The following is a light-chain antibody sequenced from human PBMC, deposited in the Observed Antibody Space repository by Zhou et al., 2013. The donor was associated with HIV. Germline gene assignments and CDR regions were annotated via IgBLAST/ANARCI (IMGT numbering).Light chain of an antibody. CDR3: QQYDTWRT. J-gene: IGKJ3*01. Sequence: EIVMTQSPATLSVSPGERATLSCRASQSISSHLALVPAETWPGSQAPHLWCIFQGPLVSRGRFSGSGSGTEFTLTISSLQSEDFAVYYCQQYDTWRTFGPGTKVDFK. CDR2: CI. V-gene: IGKV3-15*01. CDR1: QSISSH.